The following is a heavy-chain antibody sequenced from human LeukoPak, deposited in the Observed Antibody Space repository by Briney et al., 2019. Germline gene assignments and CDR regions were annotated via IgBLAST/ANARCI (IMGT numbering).Heavy chain of an antibody. D-gene: IGHD3-10*01. CDR2: IIPIFGTA. CDR1: GGTFSSYA. V-gene: IGHV1-69*13. Sequence: SVKVSCKASGGTFSSYAISWVRQAPGQGLEWMGGIIPIFGTANYAQKFQGRVTITADESTSTAYMELSSLRSEDTAVYYCASPPYYGSGSFDYWGQGTLVTVSS. CDR3: ASPPYYGSGSFDY. J-gene: IGHJ4*02.